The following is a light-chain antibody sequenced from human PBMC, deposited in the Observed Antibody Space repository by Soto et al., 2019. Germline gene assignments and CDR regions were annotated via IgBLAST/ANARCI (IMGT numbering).Light chain of an antibody. CDR2: DAS. J-gene: IGKJ5*01. CDR1: QSVSSY. Sequence: EIVMTESPSTLSVSTGERATLSCRASQSVSSYLAWYQQKPGQAPRLLIYDASNRATGIPARFSGSGSGTDFTLTISSLEPEDFAVYYCQQRSNWPPSITFGQGTRLEIK. CDR3: QQRSNWPPSIT. V-gene: IGKV3-11*01.